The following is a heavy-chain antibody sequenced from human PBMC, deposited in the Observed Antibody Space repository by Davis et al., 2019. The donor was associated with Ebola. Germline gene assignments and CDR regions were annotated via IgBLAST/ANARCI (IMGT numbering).Heavy chain of an antibody. D-gene: IGHD6-6*01. J-gene: IGHJ6*02. CDR2: MNPNSGNT. V-gene: IGHV1-8*01. CDR1: GYTFTSYD. Sequence: ASVKVSCKASGYTFTSYDINWVRQATAQGLEWMGWMNPNSGNTGYAQKFQGRVTMTRNTSISTAYMELSSLRSEDTAVYYSARGIAARRYYYGMDVWGQGTTVTVSS. CDR3: ARGIAARRYYYGMDV.